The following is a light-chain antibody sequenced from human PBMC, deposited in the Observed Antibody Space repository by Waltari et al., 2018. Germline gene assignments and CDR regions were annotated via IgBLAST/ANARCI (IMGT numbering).Light chain of an antibody. CDR3: CSYAGCSTVV. Sequence: QSALTQPASASGSPGQTITISCTGTSSYVGSYNLVSWYQQHPGTPPKLMIYEGSKRPLGVSNRFSGSKSGNTASLTISGLQAEDEADYYCCSYAGCSTVVFGGGTKLTVL. V-gene: IGLV2-23*01. CDR2: EGS. J-gene: IGLJ2*01. CDR1: SSYVGSYNL.